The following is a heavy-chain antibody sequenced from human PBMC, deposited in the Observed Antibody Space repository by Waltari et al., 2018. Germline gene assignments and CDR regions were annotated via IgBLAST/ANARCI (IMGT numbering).Heavy chain of an antibody. J-gene: IGHJ6*02. CDR2: MNPNSGNT. Sequence: QVQLVQSGAEVKKPGASVKVSCKASGYTFTSYDLNWVRQAPGQGLEWMGWMNPNSGNTGYAQKFQGRVTMTRNTSISTAYMELSSLRSEDTAVYYCARAPYRWVTAMVNYGMDVWGQGTTVTVSS. CDR3: ARAPYRWVTAMVNYGMDV. D-gene: IGHD5-18*01. V-gene: IGHV1-8*02. CDR1: GYTFTSYD.